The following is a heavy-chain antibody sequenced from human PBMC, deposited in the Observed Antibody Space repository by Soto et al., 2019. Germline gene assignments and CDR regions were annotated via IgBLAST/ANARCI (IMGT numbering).Heavy chain of an antibody. CDR1: GFTFSSYA. CDR2: ISGSGGTT. D-gene: IGHD6-25*01. J-gene: IGHJ6*03. Sequence: PGGSLRLSCAASGFTFSSYAMSWVRQAPGKGLEWVSYISGSGGTTYYADSVKGRFTISRDNAKNTLYLQMNSLRAEDTAVYYCARAGSEGYYYYMDVWGKGTTVTVSS. CDR3: ARAGSEGYYYYMDV. V-gene: IGHV3-23*01.